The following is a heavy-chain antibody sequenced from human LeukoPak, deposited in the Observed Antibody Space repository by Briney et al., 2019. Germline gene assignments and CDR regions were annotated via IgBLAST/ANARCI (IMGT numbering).Heavy chain of an antibody. J-gene: IGHJ4*02. D-gene: IGHD6-13*01. CDR2: IKQDGREK. CDR1: GFTFSSYW. CDR3: TRDEAAATD. Sequence: GGSLRLSCAGSGFTFSSYWMGWIRQAPGKGPEWVANIKQDGREKHYVDSVKGRSTISRDNAKNSLYLQMNSLRAEDTAIYYCTRDEAAATDWGQGTLVTVSS. V-gene: IGHV3-7*01.